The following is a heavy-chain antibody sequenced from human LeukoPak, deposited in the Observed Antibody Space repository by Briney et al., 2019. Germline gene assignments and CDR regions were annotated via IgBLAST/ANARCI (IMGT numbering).Heavy chain of an antibody. CDR3: ARDQGRDGYSHFDY. J-gene: IGHJ4*02. V-gene: IGHV4-31*03. D-gene: IGHD5-24*01. CDR2: IYYSGST. Sequence: SETLSLTCTVSGGSISSGGYYWRWIRQHPGKGLEWIGYIYYSGSTYYNPSLKSRFTISVDTSKNQFSLKLSSVTAADTAVYYCARDQGRDGYSHFDYWGQGTLVTVSS. CDR1: GGSISSGGYY.